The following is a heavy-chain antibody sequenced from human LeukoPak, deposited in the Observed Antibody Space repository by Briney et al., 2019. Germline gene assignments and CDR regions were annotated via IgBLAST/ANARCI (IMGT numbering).Heavy chain of an antibody. V-gene: IGHV4-39*01. CDR3: ATYQSNFDY. Sequence: SETLSLTCTVSGGSMSSSTYYWGWIRQPPGKGLEWIGIISYSGSTYYNPSLKSRLTISVDTSKNQFSLKLSSVTAADTVVYYCATYQSNFDYWGQGTLVTVSS. CDR2: ISYSGST. D-gene: IGHD2-21*01. CDR1: GGSMSSSTYY. J-gene: IGHJ4*02.